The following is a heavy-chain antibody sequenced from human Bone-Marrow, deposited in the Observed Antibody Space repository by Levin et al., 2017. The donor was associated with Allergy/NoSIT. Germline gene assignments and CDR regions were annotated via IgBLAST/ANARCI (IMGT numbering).Heavy chain of an antibody. V-gene: IGHV4-39*01. CDR1: GDSVTRTSSY. CDR2: IHYSGST. J-gene: IGHJ6*02. Sequence: SQTLSLTCSVSGDSVTRTSSYWGWIRQPPGKGLEWIGSIHYSGSTYYNPSLKSRVTVSVDTSKNQFSLRLTSVTAADTAVYYCARLNCTGSLSFRGMDVWGQGTTVTVSS. D-gene: IGHD6-19*01. CDR3: ARLNCTGSLSFRGMDV.